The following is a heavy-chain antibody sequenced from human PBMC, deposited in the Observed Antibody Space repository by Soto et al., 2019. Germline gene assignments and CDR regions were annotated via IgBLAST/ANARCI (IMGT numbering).Heavy chain of an antibody. J-gene: IGHJ4*02. CDR1: GFTFSSYA. Sequence: GGSLRLSCAASGFTFSSYAMSWVRQAPGKGLEWVSAITGSGDNTYYAHFVRGRFTISRDNSKKTLYLQMNSLRAEDTAVYYCAKESVDCSSTSCPDYWGQGTLVTVSS. CDR3: AKESVDCSSTSCPDY. D-gene: IGHD2-2*01. CDR2: ITGSGDNT. V-gene: IGHV3-23*01.